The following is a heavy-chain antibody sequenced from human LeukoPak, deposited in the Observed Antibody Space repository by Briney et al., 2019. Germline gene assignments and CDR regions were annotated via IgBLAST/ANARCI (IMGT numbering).Heavy chain of an antibody. D-gene: IGHD3-10*01. J-gene: IGHJ4*02. V-gene: IGHV3-23*01. Sequence: PGGSLTPFCADSGFTFSSYAMSWVRQAPGKGLEWVSTVSASGGSTYYADSVKGRITISRDNSQNTVYLEMNSLRAEDTAVYYCARDGDNLYYDYWGQGTLVTVST. CDR3: ARDGDNLYYDY. CDR1: GFTFSSYA. CDR2: VSASGGST.